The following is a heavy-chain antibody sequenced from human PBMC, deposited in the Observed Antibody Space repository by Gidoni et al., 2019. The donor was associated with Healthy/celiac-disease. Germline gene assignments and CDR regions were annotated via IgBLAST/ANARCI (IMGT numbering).Heavy chain of an antibody. CDR2: ISSRSSYI. CDR1: EVTCSSYS. V-gene: IGHV3-21*01. J-gene: IGHJ4*02. Sequence: EVQLVESGGGLVKPGGSLRLSCAASEVTCSSYSMNWVRQAPGTGLGWVASISSRSSYIYAADSVKGRFTISRDNAKTSLYLQMNSLRAEATSVYYCARDRSPSYYDFWSGYLYYFDYWGQGTLVTVSS. D-gene: IGHD3-3*01. CDR3: ARDRSPSYYDFWSGYLYYFDY.